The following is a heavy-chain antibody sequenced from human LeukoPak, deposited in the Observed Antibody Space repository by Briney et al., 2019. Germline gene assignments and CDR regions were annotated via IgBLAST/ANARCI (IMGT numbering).Heavy chain of an antibody. CDR2: IHTSGST. Sequence: PSETLSLTCTVSGGSISSYYWNWIRQPAGKGLEWIGRIHTSGSTNYNPSLKSRVTMSVDTSKNKFSLKLSSVTAADTAVYYCARDERVVIGGNDDPPLDYWGQGTLVTVSS. D-gene: IGHD3-22*01. J-gene: IGHJ4*02. CDR1: GGSISSYY. CDR3: ARDERVVIGGNDDPPLDY. V-gene: IGHV4-4*07.